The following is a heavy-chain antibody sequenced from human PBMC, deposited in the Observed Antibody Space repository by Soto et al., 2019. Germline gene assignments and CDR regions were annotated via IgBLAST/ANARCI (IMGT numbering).Heavy chain of an antibody. Sequence: QVPLVQSGAEVKKPGASVKVSCKASGYTFTSYGISWVRQAPGQGLEWMGWISDYNGNTNYAQKLQGRVTMTTETSTSTAYMKLRSLRSDDTAVYYCARDNGLHAAGQDYWGQGTLVTVSS. V-gene: IGHV1-18*01. CDR3: ARDNGLHAAGQDY. J-gene: IGHJ4*02. D-gene: IGHD6-13*01. CDR2: ISDYNGNT. CDR1: GYTFTSYG.